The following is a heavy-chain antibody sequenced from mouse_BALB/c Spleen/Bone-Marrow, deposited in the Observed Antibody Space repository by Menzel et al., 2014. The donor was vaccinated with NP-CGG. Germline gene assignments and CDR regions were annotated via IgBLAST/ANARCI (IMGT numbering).Heavy chain of an antibody. J-gene: IGHJ3*01. CDR1: GFTFNSYG. D-gene: IGHD2-4*01. CDR2: ISGGGSYT. Sequence: EVMLVESGGGLVKSGGSLKLSCAASGFTFNSYGMSWVRQTPEKRLEWVATISGGGSYTFYPDSVKGRFTISRDNAKNNLYLQLSSLRSEDTALYYCARHAYYDQTEVSFVYWGQGTLGTVSA. V-gene: IGHV5-9-2*01. CDR3: ARHAYYDQTEVSFVY.